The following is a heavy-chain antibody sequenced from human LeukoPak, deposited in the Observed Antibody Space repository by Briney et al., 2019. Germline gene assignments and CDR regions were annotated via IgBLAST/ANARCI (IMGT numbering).Heavy chain of an antibody. CDR1: VFTFSRYS. Sequence: GGSLRLFCAASVFTFSRYSMNWVRQAPGKGLEWVSSISSSSSYIYYADSVKGRFTISRDNAKNSLYLQMNSLRAEDTAVYYCARVSKQLAFDYWGQGTLVTVSS. D-gene: IGHD6-13*01. V-gene: IGHV3-21*01. J-gene: IGHJ4*02. CDR2: ISSSSSYI. CDR3: ARVSKQLAFDY.